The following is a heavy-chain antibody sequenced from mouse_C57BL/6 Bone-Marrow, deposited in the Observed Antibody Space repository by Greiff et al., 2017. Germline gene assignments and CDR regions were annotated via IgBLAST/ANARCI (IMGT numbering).Heavy chain of an antibody. CDR1: GYAFSSSW. CDR2: IYPGDGDT. Sequence: QVQLQQSGPELVKPGASVKISCKASGYAFSSSWMNWVKQRPGKGLEWIGRIYPGDGDTTYNGKFKGKATLTADKSSSAAYMPLSSLTSEDSAVYFCARALYYYGSSSFDYWGQGTTLTVSS. CDR3: ARALYYYGSSSFDY. D-gene: IGHD1-1*01. J-gene: IGHJ2*01. V-gene: IGHV1-82*01.